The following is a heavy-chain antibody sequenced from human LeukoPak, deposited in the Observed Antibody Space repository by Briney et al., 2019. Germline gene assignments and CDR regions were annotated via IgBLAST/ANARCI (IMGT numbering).Heavy chain of an antibody. V-gene: IGHV3-23*01. Sequence: GGSLRLSCAASGFTFSSYAMSWVRQAPGKGLEWVSAISGSGGSTYYADSVKGRFTISRDNSKNTLYLQMNSLRAEDTAVYYCAKDRSRLLWFGDDAFDIWGQGTMVTVSS. J-gene: IGHJ3*02. D-gene: IGHD3-10*01. CDR1: GFTFSSYA. CDR2: ISGSGGST. CDR3: AKDRSRLLWFGDDAFDI.